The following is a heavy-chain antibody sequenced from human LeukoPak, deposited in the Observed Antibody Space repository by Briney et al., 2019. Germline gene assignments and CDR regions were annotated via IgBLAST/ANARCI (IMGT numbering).Heavy chain of an antibody. Sequence: GGSLRLSCAASGFTFSSYAMHWVRQAPGKGLEWVAVISYDGSNKYYADSVKGRFTISRDNSKNTLYLQMNSLRAEDTAVYYCASGIVVVPAAQDYWGQGTLVTVSS. CDR2: ISYDGSNK. D-gene: IGHD2-2*01. V-gene: IGHV3-30-3*01. CDR1: GFTFSSYA. J-gene: IGHJ4*02. CDR3: ASGIVVVPAAQDY.